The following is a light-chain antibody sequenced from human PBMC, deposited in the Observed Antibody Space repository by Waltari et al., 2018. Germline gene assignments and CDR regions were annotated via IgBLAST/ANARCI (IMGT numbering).Light chain of an antibody. Sequence: EIVLTQSPGTLSLSPGERATLSCRASQSVGRSLACYQQKPGRAPRLLIYATSNSATGIPDRFSASGSGTDFSLTISRLEPEDFALYYCQHYVRLPVTFGQGTKVEVK. CDR2: ATS. J-gene: IGKJ1*01. V-gene: IGKV3-20*01. CDR3: QHYVRLPVT. CDR1: QSVGRS.